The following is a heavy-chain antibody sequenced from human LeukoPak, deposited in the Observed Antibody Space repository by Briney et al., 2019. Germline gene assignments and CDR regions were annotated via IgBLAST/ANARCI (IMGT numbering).Heavy chain of an antibody. D-gene: IGHD3-22*01. CDR1: GYSISSAYY. V-gene: IGHV4-38-2*02. Sequence: PSETLSLTCSVSGYSISSAYYWGWIRQPPGKGLEWIGEINHSGSTNYNPSLKSRVSISVDTSKNQFSLQLSSVTAADTAVYYCARARDYYESSGYSYWVQGTLVTVSS. J-gene: IGHJ4*02. CDR2: INHSGST. CDR3: ARARDYYESSGYSY.